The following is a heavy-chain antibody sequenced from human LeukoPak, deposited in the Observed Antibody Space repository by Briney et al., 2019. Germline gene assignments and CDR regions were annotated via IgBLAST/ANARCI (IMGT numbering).Heavy chain of an antibody. V-gene: IGHV3-48*01. D-gene: IGHD5-18*01. CDR2: ISSSSGTI. J-gene: IGHJ4*02. Sequence: GGSLRLSCAASGFVFSNYNMNWVRQTPGKGLEWLSYISSSSGTIYYADSVKGRFTISGDNAKNSLYLQMNSLRAEDTAVYYCARALGYSYGYAVDYWGQGTLVTVSS. CDR3: ARALGYSYGYAVDY. CDR1: GFVFSNYN.